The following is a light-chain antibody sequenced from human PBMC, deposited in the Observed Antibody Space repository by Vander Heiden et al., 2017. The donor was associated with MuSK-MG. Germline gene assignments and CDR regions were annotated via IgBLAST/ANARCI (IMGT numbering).Light chain of an antibody. CDR2: EVS. J-gene: IGLJ3*02. CDR1: SSDVGGYNY. V-gene: IGLV2-8*01. Sequence: EPRGQSVTISCTGTSSDVGGYNYVSWYQQHPGNALILIIYEVSKRPSVVLVRFSTSYSATTALQIIPGLQGAADVNYILRADMASSRVFGRGTRLTVL. CDR3: RADMASSRV.